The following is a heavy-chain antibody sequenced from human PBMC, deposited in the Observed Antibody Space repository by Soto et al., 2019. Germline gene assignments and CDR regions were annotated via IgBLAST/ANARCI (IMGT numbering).Heavy chain of an antibody. CDR1: GFTFSSYA. CDR2: ISGSGGST. V-gene: IGHV3-23*01. CDR3: AKTSGSYFAYNWFDP. Sequence: GGSLRLSCAASGFTFSSYAMSWVRQAPGKGLEWVSAISGSGGSTYYADSVKGRFTISRDNSKNTLYLQMNSLRAEDTAVYYCAKTSGSYFAYNWFDPWGQGTLLTVSS. D-gene: IGHD1-26*01. J-gene: IGHJ5*02.